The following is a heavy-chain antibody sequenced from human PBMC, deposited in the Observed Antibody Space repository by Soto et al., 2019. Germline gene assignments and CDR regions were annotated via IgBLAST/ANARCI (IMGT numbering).Heavy chain of an antibody. D-gene: IGHD5-12*01. Sequence: QVHLVQSGVEVKTPGASVKVSCQASGYTFFTYDISWVRQAPGQGLEWMGWISTYSGDTKYAQKCQGRVTMTTDTSTATAYLELRSLRADDTAGYYCARHHGPTTSEKWFDPWGQGTRVTVSS. CDR2: ISTYSGDT. J-gene: IGHJ5*02. CDR3: ARHHGPTTSEKWFDP. V-gene: IGHV1-18*01. CDR1: GYTFFTYD.